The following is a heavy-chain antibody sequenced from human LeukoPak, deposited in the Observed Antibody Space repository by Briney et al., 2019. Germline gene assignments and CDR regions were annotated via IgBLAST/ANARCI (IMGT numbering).Heavy chain of an antibody. J-gene: IGHJ4*02. CDR1: GFTFSSYA. CDR2: ISGSGGST. CDR3: AKDPPLYYDSSGYYLGTDY. Sequence: GGSLGLSCAASGFTFSSYAMSWVRQAPGKGLEWVSAISGSGGSTYYADSVKGRFTISRDNSKNTLYLQMNSLRAEDTAVYYCAKDPPLYYDSSGYYLGTDYWGQGTLVTVSS. D-gene: IGHD3-22*01. V-gene: IGHV3-23*01.